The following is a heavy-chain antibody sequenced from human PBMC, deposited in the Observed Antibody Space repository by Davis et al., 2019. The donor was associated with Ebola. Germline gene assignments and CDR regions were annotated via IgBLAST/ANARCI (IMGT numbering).Heavy chain of an antibody. Sequence: GGSLRLSCAASGFTFSASWMSWVRQAPGRGLEWVAHINEDGYETYYVDSVRGRITISRDNAKNSLYLEMNGLRDEDSAVYYCAREHHVGLAGRHAFDIWGQGTMVTVTS. CDR2: INEDGYET. CDR1: GFTFSASW. D-gene: IGHD6-19*01. CDR3: AREHHVGLAGRHAFDI. V-gene: IGHV3-7*01. J-gene: IGHJ3*02.